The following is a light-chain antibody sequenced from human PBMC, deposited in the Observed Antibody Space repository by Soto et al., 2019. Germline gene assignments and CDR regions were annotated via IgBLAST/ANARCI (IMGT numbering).Light chain of an antibody. CDR2: VAS. Sequence: IHLTHSPSSLSSPVLYRVTITCLASQAISSHLAWYQQKPGKAPKLLVYVASTLQSGVPSRFSGSGSGTDFSLSINSLQPEDFATYYCQQLNSYRLTFGGGTKVDIK. V-gene: IGKV1-9*01. J-gene: IGKJ4*01. CDR1: QAISSH. CDR3: QQLNSYRLT.